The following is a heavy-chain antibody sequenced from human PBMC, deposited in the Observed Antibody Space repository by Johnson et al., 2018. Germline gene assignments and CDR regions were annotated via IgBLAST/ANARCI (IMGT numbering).Heavy chain of an antibody. CDR1: GGTFSSYA. J-gene: IGHJ1*01. CDR3: ARGHSSGWAEYFQH. D-gene: IGHD6-19*01. Sequence: QVQLVESGAEVKKPGSSXKVSCKASGGTFSSYAISWVRQAPGQGLEWMGGIIPIFGTENYAKTFQGRVTITADKATSTAYMELSSLRSEDTAVYYCARGHSSGWAEYFQHWGQGTLVTVSS. V-gene: IGHV1-69*14. CDR2: IIPIFGTE.